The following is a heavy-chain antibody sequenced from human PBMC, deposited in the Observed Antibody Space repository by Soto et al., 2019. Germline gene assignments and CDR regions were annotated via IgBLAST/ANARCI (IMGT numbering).Heavy chain of an antibody. V-gene: IGHV3-23*01. Sequence: AGGSLRLSCAASGFTFSSYAMSWVRQAPGKGLEWVSAISGSGGSTYYADSVKGRFTISRDSSKNTLYLQMNSLRAEDTAVYYCASHSGSYYTSVDYWGQGTLVTVSS. CDR2: ISGSGGST. CDR3: ASHSGSYYTSVDY. D-gene: IGHD1-26*01. CDR1: GFTFSSYA. J-gene: IGHJ4*02.